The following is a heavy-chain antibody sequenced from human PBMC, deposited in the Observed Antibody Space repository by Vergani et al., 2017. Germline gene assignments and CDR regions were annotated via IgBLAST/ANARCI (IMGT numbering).Heavy chain of an antibody. D-gene: IGHD3-10*01. CDR2: ISSSSSYI. CDR1: GFTFSSYS. J-gene: IGHJ4*02. CDR3: ARAAHIVRLKTGGFDY. V-gene: IGHV3-21*01. Sequence: EVQLVESGGGLVKPGGSLRLSCAASGFTFSSYSMNWVRQAPGKGLEWVSSISSSSSYIYYADSVKGRFTISRDNAKNSLFLQMNSLSAEDTAVYYWARAAHIVRLKTGGFDYWGQGTLVTVSS.